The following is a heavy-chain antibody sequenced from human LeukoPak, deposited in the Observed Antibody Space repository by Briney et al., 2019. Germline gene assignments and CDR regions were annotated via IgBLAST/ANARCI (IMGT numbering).Heavy chain of an antibody. J-gene: IGHJ4*02. D-gene: IGHD1-26*01. CDR3: ARGGGATINWFDY. CDR1: GFTFSSYA. V-gene: IGHV3-30-3*01. Sequence: PGRSLRLSCAASGFTFSSYAMHWVRQAPAKGLEWVAVISYDGSNKYYADSVKGRFTISRDNSKNTLYLQMNSLRAEDTAVYYCARGGGATINWFDYWGQGTLVTVSS. CDR2: ISYDGSNK.